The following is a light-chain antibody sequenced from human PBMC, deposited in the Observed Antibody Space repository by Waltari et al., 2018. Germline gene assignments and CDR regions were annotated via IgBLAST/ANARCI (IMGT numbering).Light chain of an antibody. V-gene: IGLV3-21*04. CDR2: YDS. J-gene: IGLJ1*01. CDR1: NIETKS. CDR3: QVWDANNDPGV. Sequence: SYVLTQPPSVSVAPGKTARITCGGNNIETKSVQWYQQKPGPAPILVISYDSDRPSGIPERFSGSNSGNTATLTISRVEAADEADYYCQVWDANNDPGVFGTGTEVTVL.